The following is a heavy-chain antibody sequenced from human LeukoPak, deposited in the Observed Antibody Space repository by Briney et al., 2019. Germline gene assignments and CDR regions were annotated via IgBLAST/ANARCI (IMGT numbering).Heavy chain of an antibody. CDR3: ARGSKGYSSTWPQGEFDY. CDR1: GGSISSRSYY. Sequence: SETLSLTCTVSGGSISSRSYYWGWIRQPPGKGLEWIGSIYYSGSTYYNPSLQSRVTISVDTSKNQFSLKLNSVTAADTAVYCCARGSKGYSSTWPQGEFDYWGRGTLVTVSS. J-gene: IGHJ4*02. D-gene: IGHD6-13*01. V-gene: IGHV4-39*01. CDR2: IYYSGST.